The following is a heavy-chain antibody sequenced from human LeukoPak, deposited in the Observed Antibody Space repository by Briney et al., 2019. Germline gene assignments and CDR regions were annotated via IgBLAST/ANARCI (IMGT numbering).Heavy chain of an antibody. J-gene: IGHJ4*02. CDR2: ISGSGGST. D-gene: IGHD6-6*01. CDR1: GFNFNNAW. Sequence: GGSLRLSCTTSGFNFNNAWMNWVRQAPGKGLEWVSAISGSGGSTYYADSVKGRFTISRDNSKNTLYLQMNSLRAEDTAVYYCAKDSSHGVYYFDYWGQGTLVTVSS. V-gene: IGHV3-23*01. CDR3: AKDSSHGVYYFDY.